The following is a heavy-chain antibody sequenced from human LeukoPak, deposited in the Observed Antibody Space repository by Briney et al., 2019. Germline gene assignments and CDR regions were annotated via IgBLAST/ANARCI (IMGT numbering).Heavy chain of an antibody. CDR1: GFTFSSYA. V-gene: IGHV3-23*01. D-gene: IGHD2-15*01. Sequence: GGSLRLSCAASGFTFSSYAMSWVRQAPGKGLEWVSAISGSGGSTYYADSVKGRFTISRDNSKNTLYLQMNSLIAEDTAVYYCAKDERYCSGGSCYSTYFQHWGQGTLVTVSS. J-gene: IGHJ1*01. CDR3: AKDERYCSGGSCYSTYFQH. CDR2: ISGSGGST.